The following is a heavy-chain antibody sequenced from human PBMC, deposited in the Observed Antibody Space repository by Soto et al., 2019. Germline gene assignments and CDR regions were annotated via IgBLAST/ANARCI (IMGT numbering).Heavy chain of an antibody. Sequence: PGGSLRLSCAASGFTFSSYGMHWVRQAPGKGLEWVAVIWYDGSNKYYADSVKGRFTISRDNSKNTLYLQMNSLRAEDTAVYYCARDGSSDSSWYYYYGMDVWGQGTTVTVSS. CDR3: ARDGSSDSSWYYYYGMDV. D-gene: IGHD6-13*01. J-gene: IGHJ6*02. CDR1: GFTFSSYG. V-gene: IGHV3-33*01. CDR2: IWYDGSNK.